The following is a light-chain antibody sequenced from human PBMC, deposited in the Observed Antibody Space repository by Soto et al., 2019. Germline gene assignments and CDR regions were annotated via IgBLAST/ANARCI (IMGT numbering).Light chain of an antibody. J-gene: IGKJ1*01. V-gene: IGKV3-15*01. CDR2: GAS. CDR1: PSVSSN. Sequence: EIVMTQSPATLSVSTGERATLSCRASPSVSSNLAWYQQKPGQAPSLLIYGASTRATGIPARFSGSGSGTEVTLTISSLQSEDFAVYYCQQYNNWPRTFGQGSKV. CDR3: QQYNNWPRT.